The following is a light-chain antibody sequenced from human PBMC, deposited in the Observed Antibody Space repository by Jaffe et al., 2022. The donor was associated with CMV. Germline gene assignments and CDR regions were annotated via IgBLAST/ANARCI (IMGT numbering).Light chain of an antibody. CDR1: QSVLHTSNNKNF. CDR3: QQYDSTPWT. Sequence: DIVMTQSPDSLAVSLGERATINCKSSQSVLHTSNNKNFLAWYQQKAGQPPKLLIYWASIRESGVPDRFSGSGSGTEFTLTISSLQAEDVAVYYCQQYDSTPWTFGQGTKVEIK. J-gene: IGKJ1*01. CDR2: WAS. V-gene: IGKV4-1*01.